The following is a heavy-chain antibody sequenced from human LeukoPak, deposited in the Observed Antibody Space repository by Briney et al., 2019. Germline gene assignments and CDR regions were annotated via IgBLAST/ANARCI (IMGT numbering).Heavy chain of an antibody. D-gene: IGHD1-1*01. CDR2: IRSNGDTA. J-gene: IGHJ4*02. V-gene: IGHV3-23*01. CDR1: GFTFSRIA. CDR3: AKGQELDDGVFDS. Sequence: GGSLRLFCAASGFTFSRIAMTWVRQAPGKGLEWVSTIRSNGDTAYNADSVRGRFAIPRDNSKNALFLQMNSLRVEDTAIYYCAKGQELDDGVFDSWGQGTLVTVSS.